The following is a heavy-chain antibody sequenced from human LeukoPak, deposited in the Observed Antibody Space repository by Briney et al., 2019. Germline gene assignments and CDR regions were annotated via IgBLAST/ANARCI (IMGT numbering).Heavy chain of an antibody. J-gene: IGHJ4*02. Sequence: GRSLRLSCAASGFTFSNAWMSWVRQAPGKGLEWVGRIKSKTDGGTTDYAAPVKGRFTISRDDSKNTLYLQMNSLKTEDTAVYYCTTDSYYDFWSGYYVFDYWGQGTLVTVSS. D-gene: IGHD3-3*01. CDR2: IKSKTDGGTT. CDR3: TTDSYYDFWSGYYVFDY. CDR1: GFTFSNAW. V-gene: IGHV3-15*01.